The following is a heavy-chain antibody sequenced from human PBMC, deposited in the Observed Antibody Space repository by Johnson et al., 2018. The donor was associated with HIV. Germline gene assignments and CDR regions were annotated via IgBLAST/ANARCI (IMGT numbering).Heavy chain of an antibody. CDR1: GFTFSDYY. D-gene: IGHD2-8*01. CDR2: ISSSGSTI. Sequence: QVLLVESGGGLVKPGGSLRLSCAASGFTFSDYYMSWIRQAPGKGLEWVSYISSSGSTIYYADSVKGRFTIFRDNAKNSLYLQMNSLRAEDTAVYYCAGDQYELAAFDIWGQGTMVTVSS. CDR3: AGDQYELAAFDI. J-gene: IGHJ3*02. V-gene: IGHV3-11*04.